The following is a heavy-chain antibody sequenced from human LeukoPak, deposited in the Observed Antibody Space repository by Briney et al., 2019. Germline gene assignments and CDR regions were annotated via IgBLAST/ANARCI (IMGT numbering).Heavy chain of an antibody. CDR1: GGSISSYY. Sequence: SETLSLTCTVSGGSISSYYWSWIRRPPGKGLEWIGYIYYSGSTNYNPSLKSRVTISVDTSKNQFSLKLSSVTAADTAVYYCARGPYYDFWSGYYTPGYYYYMDVWGKGTTVTVSS. J-gene: IGHJ6*03. CDR2: IYYSGST. CDR3: ARGPYYDFWSGYYTPGYYYYMDV. V-gene: IGHV4-59*01. D-gene: IGHD3-3*01.